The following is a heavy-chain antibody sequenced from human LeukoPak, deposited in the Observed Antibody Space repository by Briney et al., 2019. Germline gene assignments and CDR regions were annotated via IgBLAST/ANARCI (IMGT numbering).Heavy chain of an antibody. CDR3: ARDIFDSSGLSDY. CDR1: GFTFDDYG. D-gene: IGHD3-22*01. V-gene: IGHV3-20*01. J-gene: IGHJ4*02. CDR2: INWNGGST. Sequence: PGGSLRLSCAASGFTFDDYGMSWVRQAPGKGLEWVSCINWNGGSTGYADSVKGRFTVSRDNAKNSLYLQMNSLRAEDTALYHCARDIFDSSGLSDYWGQGTLVTVSS.